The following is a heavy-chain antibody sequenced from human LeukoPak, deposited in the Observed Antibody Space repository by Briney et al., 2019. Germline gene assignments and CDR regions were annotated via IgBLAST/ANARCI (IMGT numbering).Heavy chain of an antibody. CDR2: INHSGST. CDR1: GGSLSGYY. CDR3: ARGSQGGHSYGGPGDY. J-gene: IGHJ4*02. V-gene: IGHV4-34*01. D-gene: IGHD5-18*01. Sequence: SETLSLTCAVFGGSLSGYYWSWIRQPPGKGLEWIGEINHSGSTNYNPSLKSRVTISVDTSKNQFSLKLSSVTAADTAVYYCARGSQGGHSYGGPGDYWGQGTLVTVSS.